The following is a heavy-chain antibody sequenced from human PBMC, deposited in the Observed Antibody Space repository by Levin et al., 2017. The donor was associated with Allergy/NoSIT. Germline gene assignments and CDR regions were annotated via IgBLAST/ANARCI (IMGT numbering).Heavy chain of an antibody. CDR1: GFTFSRYW. CDR3: AKPLSPTGTVPYCYGLDV. CDR2: INSDGSTT. J-gene: IGHJ6*02. Sequence: GESLKISCAASGFTFSRYWMHWVRQAPGKGLVWVSRINSDGSTTSYADSVKGRFTISRDNAKNTLYLQMNSLRAEDTAVYYCAKPLSPTGTVPYCYGLDVWGQGTTVTVSS. V-gene: IGHV3-74*01. D-gene: IGHD1-1*01.